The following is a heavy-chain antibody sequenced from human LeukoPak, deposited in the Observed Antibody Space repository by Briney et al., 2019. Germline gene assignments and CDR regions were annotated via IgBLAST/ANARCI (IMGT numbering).Heavy chain of an antibody. CDR1: GFTFTSSA. CDR2: IVVGSGNT. CDR3: AAVVSHRSGGSCRPDWFDP. J-gene: IGHJ5*02. D-gene: IGHD2-15*01. Sequence: SVKVSCKASGFTFTSSAMQWVRQARGQRLEWIGWIVVGSGNTNYAQKFQERVTITRDMSTSTAYMELSSLRSEDTAVYYCAAVVSHRSGGSCRPDWFDPWGQGTLVTVSS. V-gene: IGHV1-58*02.